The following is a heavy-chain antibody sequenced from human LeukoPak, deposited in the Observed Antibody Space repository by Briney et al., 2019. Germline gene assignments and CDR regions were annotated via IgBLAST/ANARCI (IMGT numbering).Heavy chain of an antibody. V-gene: IGHV3-53*01. D-gene: IGHD2-2*01. J-gene: IGHJ4*02. CDR3: AKDQGQAVVPRRFDN. Sequence: PGGSLTLSCALSGFTVSSNYMSWVRQAPGEGLEWVSVIYIGCSTYYADSVKGRFTISRDNSKNTLYLQMNSLRAEDTAVYYCAKDQGQAVVPRRFDNWGQGTLVTVSS. CDR1: GFTVSSNY. CDR2: IYIGCST.